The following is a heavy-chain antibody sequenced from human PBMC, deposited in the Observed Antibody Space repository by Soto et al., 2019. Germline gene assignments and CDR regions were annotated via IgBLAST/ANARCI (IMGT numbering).Heavy chain of an antibody. CDR3: ASERVAEMSTGGYFDN. V-gene: IGHV1-69*01. CDR1: GGTFGDLA. D-gene: IGHD4-4*01. CDR2: IIPLFGAP. J-gene: IGHJ4*02. Sequence: QVHLVQSGAEVKKPGSSVKVSCKTSGGTFGDLAFSWVRQAPRQGLEWGGGIIPLFGAPDYAREFQGRVTVSADESSSTVYMELRSLRSEDTAVYYCASERVAEMSTGGYFDNWGQGTLVTVSS.